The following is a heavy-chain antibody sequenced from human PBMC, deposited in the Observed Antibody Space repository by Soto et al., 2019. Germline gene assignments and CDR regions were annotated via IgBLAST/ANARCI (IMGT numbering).Heavy chain of an antibody. CDR2: ISYDGSNK. CDR1: GFTFSSYA. V-gene: IGHV3-30*04. J-gene: IGHJ3*02. D-gene: IGHD6-13*01. Sequence: GGSLRLSCAASGFTFSSYAMHWVRQAPGKGLEWVAVISYDGSNKYYADSVKGRFTISRDNSKNTLYLQMNSLRAEDTAVYYCARDIIAAAGDAFDIWGQGTRVTVSS. CDR3: ARDIIAAAGDAFDI.